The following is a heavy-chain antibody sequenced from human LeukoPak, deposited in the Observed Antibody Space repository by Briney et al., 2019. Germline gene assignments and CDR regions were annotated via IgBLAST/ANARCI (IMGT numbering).Heavy chain of an antibody. Sequence: GGSLRPSCAASGFTFSSYALSWVRQAPGKGLEWVSAISGSGDSTYYADSVKGRFTISRDNAKNSLYLQMNSLRAEDTALYYCARDKGAAYCGGDCYKYYFDYWGQGTLVTVSS. CDR3: ARDKGAAYCGGDCYKYYFDY. J-gene: IGHJ4*02. CDR2: ISGSGDST. V-gene: IGHV3-23*01. CDR1: GFTFSSYA. D-gene: IGHD2-21*02.